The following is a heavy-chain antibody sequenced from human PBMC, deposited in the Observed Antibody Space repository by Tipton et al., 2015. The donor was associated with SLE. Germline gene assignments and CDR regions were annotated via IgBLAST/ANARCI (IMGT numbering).Heavy chain of an antibody. CDR2: VCNSGST. Sequence: TLSLTCTVSGASVNSFCWNWIRQSPGKGLEWIGCVCNSGSTNYDPSLKSRGTISVDTSKNHFSLELTSVTAADTAVYYCARQRLRLLSPLDAWGQGTTVTVSS. D-gene: IGHD3-10*01. V-gene: IGHV4-59*08. J-gene: IGHJ6*02. CDR3: ARQRLRLLSPLDA. CDR1: GASVNSFC.